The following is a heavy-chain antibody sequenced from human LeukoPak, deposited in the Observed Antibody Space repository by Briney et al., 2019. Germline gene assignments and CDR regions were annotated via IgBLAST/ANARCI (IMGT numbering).Heavy chain of an antibody. Sequence: SETLSLTCTVSGGSISSYYWSWIRQPPGKGLEWIGYIYTSGSTNYNPPLKSRVTISVDTSKNQFPLKLSSVTAADTAVYYCASQTTVVTGDAFDIWGQGTMVTVSS. V-gene: IGHV4-4*09. CDR2: IYTSGST. CDR3: ASQTTVVTGDAFDI. CDR1: GGSISSYY. D-gene: IGHD4-23*01. J-gene: IGHJ3*02.